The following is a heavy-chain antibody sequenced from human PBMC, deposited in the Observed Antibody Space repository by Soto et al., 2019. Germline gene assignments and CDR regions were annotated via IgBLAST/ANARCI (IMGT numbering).Heavy chain of an antibody. CDR2: IYWNDDK. CDR1: GFSLSTSGVG. J-gene: IGHJ4*02. D-gene: IGHD3-16*01. CDR3: AHLLIGDDYVWGSEQYYFDY. Sequence: SGPTLVNPTQTLTLTCTFSGFSLSTSGVGVGWIRQPPGKALEWLALIYWNDDKRYSPSLKSRLTITKDTSKNQVVLTMTNMDPVDTATYYCAHLLIGDDYVWGSEQYYFDYWGQGTLVTVSS. V-gene: IGHV2-5*01.